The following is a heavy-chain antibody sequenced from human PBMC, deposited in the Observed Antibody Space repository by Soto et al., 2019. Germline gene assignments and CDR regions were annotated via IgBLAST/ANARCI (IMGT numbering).Heavy chain of an antibody. V-gene: IGHV3-30-3*01. D-gene: IGHD3-22*01. Sequence: GGSLRLSCAASGFTFSSYAMHWVRQAPGKGLEWVAVISYDGSNKYYADSVKGRSTTSRDNSKNTLYLQMNSLRAEDTVVYYGARIYDSTVGIASDAFDIWGQGTMVTVSS. CDR3: ARIYDSTVGIASDAFDI. CDR2: ISYDGSNK. CDR1: GFTFSSYA. J-gene: IGHJ3*02.